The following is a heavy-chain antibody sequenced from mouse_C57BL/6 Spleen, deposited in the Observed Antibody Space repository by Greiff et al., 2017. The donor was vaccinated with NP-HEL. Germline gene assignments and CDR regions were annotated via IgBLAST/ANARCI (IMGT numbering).Heavy chain of an antibody. J-gene: IGHJ1*03. CDR3: ARDGYYRCWYFDV. D-gene: IGHD2-3*01. CDR1: GFTFSDYG. CDR2: ISSGSSTI. Sequence: DVMLVESGGGLVKPGGSLKLSCAASGFTFSDYGMHWVRQAPEKGLEWVAYISSGSSTIYYADTVKGRFTISRDNAKNTLFLQMTSLRSEDTAMYYCARDGYYRCWYFDVWGTGTTVTVSS. V-gene: IGHV5-17*01.